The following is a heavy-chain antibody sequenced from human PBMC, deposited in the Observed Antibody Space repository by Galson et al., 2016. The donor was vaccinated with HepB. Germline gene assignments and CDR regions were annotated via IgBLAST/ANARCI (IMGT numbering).Heavy chain of an antibody. Sequence: SLRLSCAVSQLSISSSAMSWVRQAPGKGLEWVSSISAGGGSEYTDSVKGRFTTTRDISKNTLYSQMSSLRAEDTAVYYCARCSVYSSGWCNSFDPWGQGTLVIVSS. V-gene: IGHV3-23*01. CDR3: ARCSVYSSGWCNSFDP. D-gene: IGHD6-19*01. CDR1: QLSISSSA. J-gene: IGHJ5*02. CDR2: ISAGGGSE.